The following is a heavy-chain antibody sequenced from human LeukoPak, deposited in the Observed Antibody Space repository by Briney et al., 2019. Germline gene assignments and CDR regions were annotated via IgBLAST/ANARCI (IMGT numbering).Heavy chain of an antibody. J-gene: IGHJ4*02. CDR1: GYSISSGYY. CDR3: ARGSRRGVMGFDY. D-gene: IGHD3-10*01. CDR2: IYHSGST. V-gene: IGHV4-38-2*01. Sequence: SETLSLTCAVSGYSISSGYYWGWIRQPPGKGLEWIGSIYHSGSTYYNPSLKNRVTISVDTSKNQFSLKLSSVTAADTAVYYCARGSRRGVMGFDYWGQGTLVTVSS.